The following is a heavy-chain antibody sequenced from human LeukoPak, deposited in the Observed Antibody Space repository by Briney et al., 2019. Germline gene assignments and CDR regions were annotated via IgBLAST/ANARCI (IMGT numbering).Heavy chain of an antibody. J-gene: IGHJ4*02. CDR2: ISSSGSTI. CDR1: GFTFSSYE. D-gene: IGHD3-9*01. V-gene: IGHV3-48*03. Sequence: PGGSLRLPCAASGFTFSSYEMNWVRQAPGKGLEWVSYISSSGSTIYYADSVKGRFAISRDNAKNSLYLQMNSLRAEDTAVYYCARVGYDILTGYYHYFDYWGQGTLVTVSS. CDR3: ARVGYDILTGYYHYFDY.